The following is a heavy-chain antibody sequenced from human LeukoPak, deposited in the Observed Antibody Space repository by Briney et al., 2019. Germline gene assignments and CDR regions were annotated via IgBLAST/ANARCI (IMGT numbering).Heavy chain of an antibody. Sequence: ASVKVSCKASGYTFTSYYMHWVRQAPGQGLEWMGIINPSGGSTSYAQKFQGRVTMTRDTSISTAYMELRRLRSDDTAVYYCARVSVPSTVLDNWGQGTLVSVSS. CDR1: GYTFTSYY. V-gene: IGHV1-46*01. CDR2: INPSGGST. J-gene: IGHJ4*02. CDR3: ARVSVPSTVLDN. D-gene: IGHD4-17*01.